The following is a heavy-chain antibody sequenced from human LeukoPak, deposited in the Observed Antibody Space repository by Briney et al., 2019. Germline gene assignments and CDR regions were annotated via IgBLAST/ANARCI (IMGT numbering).Heavy chain of an antibody. CDR3: AREWDYDFWSGSPTANDY. Sequence: PGGSLRLSCAASGFTFSSYWMHWVRQAPGKGLVWVSRINSDGSSTSYADSVKGRFTISRDNAKNTLYLQMNSLRAEDTAVYYCAREWDYDFWSGSPTANDYWGQGTLVTVSS. V-gene: IGHV3-74*01. CDR2: INSDGSST. J-gene: IGHJ4*02. CDR1: GFTFSSYW. D-gene: IGHD3-3*01.